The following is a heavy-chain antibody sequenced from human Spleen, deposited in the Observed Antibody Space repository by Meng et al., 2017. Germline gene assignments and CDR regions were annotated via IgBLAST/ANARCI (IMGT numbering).Heavy chain of an antibody. CDR3: ARGDYYTSGSYKYNWFDS. J-gene: IGHJ5*01. D-gene: IGHD3-10*01. Sequence: SETLSLTCVVSGGSFSDYYWSWIRQPPGKGLEWIGEINRTGTTNYNPSLKSRVTISVDTSRNQFSLKLSSPTAAGKAVYYCARGDYYTSGSYKYNWFDSWGQGTLVTVSS. CDR1: GGSFSDYY. CDR2: INRTGTT. V-gene: IGHV4-34*01.